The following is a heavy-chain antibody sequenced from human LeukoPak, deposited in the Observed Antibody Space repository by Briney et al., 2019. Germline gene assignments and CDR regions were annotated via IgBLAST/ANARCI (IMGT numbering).Heavy chain of an antibody. CDR1: GYSISSGRY. CDR2: VFHSGST. CDR3: ARSLSTAGIDY. V-gene: IGHV4-38-2*01. D-gene: IGHD2-2*01. J-gene: IGHJ4*02. Sequence: SETLSLTCAVSGYSISSGRYWGWIRQPPGKGPEWIGSVFHSGSTYYNPSLKSRVTISVDTSKNQFSLNLRSVTAADTAVYYCARSLSTAGIDYWGQGTLVTVSS.